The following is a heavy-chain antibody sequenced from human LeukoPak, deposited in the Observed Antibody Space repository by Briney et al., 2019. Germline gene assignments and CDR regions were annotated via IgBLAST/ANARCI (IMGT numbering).Heavy chain of an antibody. CDR2: INPNSGGT. V-gene: IGHV1-2*02. D-gene: IGHD3-22*01. CDR3: ARRDNYYDSSGYHYAFDI. J-gene: IGHJ3*02. CDR1: GYTFTDYY. Sequence: ASVTVSCKASGYTFTDYYMHWVRQAPGQGLEWMGWINPNSGGTNYTQNFQGRVTMTRDTSISIAYMALSRLRSDDTAVYYCARRDNYYDSSGYHYAFDIWGQGTMVIVSS.